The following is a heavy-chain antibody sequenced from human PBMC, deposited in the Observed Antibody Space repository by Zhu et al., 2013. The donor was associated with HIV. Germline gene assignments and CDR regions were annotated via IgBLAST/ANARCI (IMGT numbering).Heavy chain of an antibody. V-gene: IGHV1-8*01. CDR3: ARGQSIFHAFDI. J-gene: IGHJ3*02. CDR1: GDTLSIYD. Sequence: QVQLVQSGAEVKKPGASVKVSCKTSGDTLSIYDINWVRQAAGQGLEWMGWMNPNSGTTGYAQKFQGRVTITRNTSISTAYMELSSLRSEDTAVYYCARGQSIFHAFDIWGQGTMVTVSS. CDR2: MNPNSGTT. D-gene: IGHD2-21*01.